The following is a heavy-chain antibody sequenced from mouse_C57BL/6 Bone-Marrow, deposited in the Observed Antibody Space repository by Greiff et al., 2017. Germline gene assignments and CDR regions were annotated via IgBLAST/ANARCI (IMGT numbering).Heavy chain of an antibody. CDR1: GISITTGNYR. J-gene: IGHJ2*01. V-gene: IGHV3-5*01. CDR2: IYYSGTL. Sequence: EVKLVASGPGLVKPSQTVFLTCTVTGISITTGNYRWSWIRQFPGNKLEWIGYIYYSGTLTYNPSLTSRTTITRDTPKNQFFLEMNSLTAEDTATYYCAREHGSSYGYFDSWGQGTTLTVSS. D-gene: IGHD1-1*01. CDR3: AREHGSSYGYFDS.